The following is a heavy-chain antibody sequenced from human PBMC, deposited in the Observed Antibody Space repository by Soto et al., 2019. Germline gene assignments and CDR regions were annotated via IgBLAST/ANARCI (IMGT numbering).Heavy chain of an antibody. CDR1: GFTFSSYG. J-gene: IGHJ4*02. CDR2: IWYDGSNK. CDR3: ARDRGSYRSYFDY. Sequence: GGSLRLSCAASGFTFSSYGMHWVRQAPGKGLEWVAVIWYDGSNKYYADSVEGRFTISRDNSKNTLYLQMNSLGAEDTAVYYCARDRGSYRSYFDYWGQGTLVTVSS. D-gene: IGHD1-26*01. V-gene: IGHV3-33*01.